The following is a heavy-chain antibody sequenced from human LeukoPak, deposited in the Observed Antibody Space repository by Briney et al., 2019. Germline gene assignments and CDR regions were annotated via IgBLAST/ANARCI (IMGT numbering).Heavy chain of an antibody. J-gene: IGHJ2*01. CDR3: ARALGAAAGSWYFDL. Sequence: GGSLRLFCAASGLTASHSVNNAMSWVRHPPGKGLEWVSGITTSGATYYADSVKGRFTISRDNSNNTLYLHMDSLRAEDTAVYYCARALGAAAGSWYFDLWGRGTLVTVSS. V-gene: IGHV3-23*01. CDR1: GLTASHSVNNA. CDR2: ITTSGAT. D-gene: IGHD6-13*01.